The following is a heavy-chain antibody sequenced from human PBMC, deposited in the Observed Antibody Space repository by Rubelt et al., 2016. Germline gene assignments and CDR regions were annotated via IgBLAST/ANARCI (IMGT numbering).Heavy chain of an antibody. CDR1: CGSISSYY. J-gene: IGHJ5*02. D-gene: IGHD6-13*01. V-gene: IGHV4-59*03. CDR3: GIGVRDGWPVGFDP. Sequence: QVQLQESGPGLVTPSETLSLTCSVSCGSISSYYWSWIRQPPGKGLEWIGYIYYSGSTNYNPSLKSRVTISVDTSQNQFSRNPTAGSDVDKAEGYGGIGVRDGWPVGFDPWGQGTLGIVAS. CDR2: IYYSGST.